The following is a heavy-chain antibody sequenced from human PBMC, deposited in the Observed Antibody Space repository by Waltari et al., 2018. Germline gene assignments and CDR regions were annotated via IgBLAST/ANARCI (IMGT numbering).Heavy chain of an antibody. D-gene: IGHD6-19*01. CDR1: GGAMTSDKYY. CDR3: VRQVRTGYSSGWPDY. Sequence: QLQLHESGPGMVKPSETLSVTCTVSGGAMTSDKYYWGWIRQPPGKGLEWIASISYIGTDSDNASRKSRFLISVDTANNQFSLELTSVTAADTAVYFCVRQVRTGYSSGWPDYWGQGALVTVSS. CDR2: ISYIGTD. J-gene: IGHJ4*02. V-gene: IGHV4-39*01.